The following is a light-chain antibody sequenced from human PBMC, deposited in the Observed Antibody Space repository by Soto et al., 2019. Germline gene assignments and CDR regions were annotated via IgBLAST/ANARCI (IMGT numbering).Light chain of an antibody. J-gene: IGLJ2*01. Sequence: QSALTQPPSASGSPGQSVTISCTGTSSDVGGYNYVSWYQQHPGKVPKLMIYEVTNRPSGVPDRFSGSKSGNTASLTVSGLQAEDEADYYCSSYAGSTVVFGGRTKLTVL. V-gene: IGLV2-8*01. CDR1: SSDVGGYNY. CDR2: EVT. CDR3: SSYAGSTVV.